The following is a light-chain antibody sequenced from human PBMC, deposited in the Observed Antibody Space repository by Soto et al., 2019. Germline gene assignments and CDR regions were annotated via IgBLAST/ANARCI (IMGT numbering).Light chain of an antibody. CDR3: QYYDGHST. J-gene: IGKJ4*01. V-gene: IGKV1-5*01. Sequence: DIQMTQSPSTLSASAGARVTITCRASQSISSRVAWYQQKPGKAPKLLMYDASNLESGVPTRFSGSGSGTEFTLTISSMQPDDVATYWGQYYDGHSTFGGGTKGDI. CDR1: QSISSR. CDR2: DAS.